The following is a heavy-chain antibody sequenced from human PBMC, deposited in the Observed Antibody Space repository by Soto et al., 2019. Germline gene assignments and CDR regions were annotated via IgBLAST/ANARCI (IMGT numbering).Heavy chain of an antibody. D-gene: IGHD4-17*01. CDR2: IWYDGSNK. J-gene: IGHJ3*02. Sequence: SLRLSCAASGFTFSSYGMHWVRQAPGKGLEWVAVIWYDGSNKYYADSVKGRFAISRDNSKKMLYLQMNSLRVEDTAVYYCARSKDYGDYADAFDIWGQGTVVTVSS. CDR1: GFTFSSYG. V-gene: IGHV3-33*01. CDR3: ARSKDYGDYADAFDI.